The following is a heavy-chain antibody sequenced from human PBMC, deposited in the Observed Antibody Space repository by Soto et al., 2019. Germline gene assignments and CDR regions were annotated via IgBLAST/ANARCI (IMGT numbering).Heavy chain of an antibody. Sequence: ASVKVSCKASGYTFTGYYMHWVRQAPGQGLEWMGWINPNSGGTNYAQKFQGWVTMTRDTSISTAYMELSRLRSDDTAVYYCALGSGSYSGDYYFDYWGQGTLVTVSS. CDR1: GYTFTGYY. CDR2: INPNSGGT. V-gene: IGHV1-2*04. D-gene: IGHD3-10*01. J-gene: IGHJ4*02. CDR3: ALGSGSYSGDYYFDY.